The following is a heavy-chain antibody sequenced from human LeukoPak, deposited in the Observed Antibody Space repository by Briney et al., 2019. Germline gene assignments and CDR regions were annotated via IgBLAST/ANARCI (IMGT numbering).Heavy chain of an antibody. J-gene: IGHJ4*02. V-gene: IGHV3-30*18. CDR1: GFTLSSYD. CDR2: ISYDGSNK. Sequence: RSLRLSCAASGFTLSSYDMHWVRQAPGKGLEWVAVISYDGSNKYYADSVKGRFTISRDNSKNTLYLQMNSLRAEDTAVYYCAKDLRWYGDYADYWGQGTLVTVSS. CDR3: AKDLRWYGDYADY. D-gene: IGHD4-17*01.